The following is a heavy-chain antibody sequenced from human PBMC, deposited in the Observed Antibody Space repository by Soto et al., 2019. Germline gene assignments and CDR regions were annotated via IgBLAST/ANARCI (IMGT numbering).Heavy chain of an antibody. Sequence: QMQLQESGPGLVKPSETLSLTCAVSSASIITEQRWTWVRQPPGKGLEWIGEIHNSGSTNNNPSLRSRVTMSVDKSKSQFSLNLSSVTAADTALYYCARSFGWYAIDHWGQGTLVSVSS. J-gene: IGHJ4*02. CDR2: IHNSGST. CDR3: ARSFGWYAIDH. CDR1: SASIITEQR. V-gene: IGHV4-4*02. D-gene: IGHD6-19*01.